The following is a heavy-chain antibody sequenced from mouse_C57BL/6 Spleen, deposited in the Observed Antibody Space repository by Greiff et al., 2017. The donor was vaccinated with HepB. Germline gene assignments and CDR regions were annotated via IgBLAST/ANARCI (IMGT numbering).Heavy chain of an antibody. CDR3: TKGGSGYEY. CDR1: GFNIKDDY. CDR2: IDPENGDT. V-gene: IGHV14-4*01. J-gene: IGHJ2*01. Sequence: VHVKQSGAELVRPGASVKLSCTASGFNIKDDYMHWVKQRPEQGLEWIGWIDPENGDTEYASKFQGKATITADTSSNTAYLQLSSLTSEDTAVYYCTKGGSGYEYWGQGTTLTVSS. D-gene: IGHD2-2*01.